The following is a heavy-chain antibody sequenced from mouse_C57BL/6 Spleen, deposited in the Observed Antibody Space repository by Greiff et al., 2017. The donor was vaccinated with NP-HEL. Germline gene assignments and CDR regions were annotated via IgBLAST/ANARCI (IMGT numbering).Heavy chain of an antibody. CDR1: GFTFSSYA. D-gene: IGHD6-1*01. V-gene: IGHV5-9-1*02. J-gene: IGHJ4*01. CDR3: TRASKDYAMDY. Sequence: EVKLVESGEGLVKPGGSLKLSCAASGFTFSSYAMSWVRQTPEKRLEWVAYISSGGDYIYYADTVKGRFTISRDNARNTLYLQMSSLKSEDTAMYYCTRASKDYAMDYWGQGTSVTVSS. CDR2: ISSGGDYI.